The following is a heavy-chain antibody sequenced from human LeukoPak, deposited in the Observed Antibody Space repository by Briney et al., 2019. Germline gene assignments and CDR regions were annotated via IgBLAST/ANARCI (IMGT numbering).Heavy chain of an antibody. V-gene: IGHV3-23*01. CDR3: ANWN. Sequence: GGSLRLSCAVSGLTFGSYAMTWVRQAPGKGLEWVSGISNSGDSTHYVDSVKGRFTISRDNSKNTLYLQMNNLRVEDTAVYYCANWNWGQGTLVTVSS. CDR2: ISNSGDST. J-gene: IGHJ4*02. D-gene: IGHD3-3*01. CDR1: GLTFGSYA.